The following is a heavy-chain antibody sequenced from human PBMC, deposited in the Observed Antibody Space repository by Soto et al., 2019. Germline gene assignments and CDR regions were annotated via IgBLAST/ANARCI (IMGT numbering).Heavy chain of an antibody. V-gene: IGHV4-31*03. D-gene: IGHD2-2*02. CDR3: ARVGVCTSCYNRADYYYGMDV. Sequence: SSETLSLTCTVSGGSISSGGYYWSWIRQHPGKGLEWIGYIYYSGSTYYNPSLKSRVTISVDTSKNQFSLKLSSVTAADTAVYYCARVGVCTSCYNRADYYYGMDVWGQGTTVTVSS. CDR2: IYYSGST. CDR1: GGSISSGGYY. J-gene: IGHJ6*02.